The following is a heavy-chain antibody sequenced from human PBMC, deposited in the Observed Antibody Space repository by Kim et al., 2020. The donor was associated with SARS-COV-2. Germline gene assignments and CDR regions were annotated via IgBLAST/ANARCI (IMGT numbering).Heavy chain of an antibody. Sequence: GGSLRLSCAASGFTFSSYAMHWVRQAPGKGLEWVAVISYDGSNKYYADSVKGRFTISRDNSKNTLYLQMNSLRAEDTAVYYCARDLVVAATLVVPYYYYYYGMDVWGQGTTVTVSS. V-gene: IGHV3-30*04. CDR1: GFTFSSYA. D-gene: IGHD2-15*01. CDR3: ARDLVVAATLVVPYYYYYYGMDV. CDR2: ISYDGSNK. J-gene: IGHJ6*02.